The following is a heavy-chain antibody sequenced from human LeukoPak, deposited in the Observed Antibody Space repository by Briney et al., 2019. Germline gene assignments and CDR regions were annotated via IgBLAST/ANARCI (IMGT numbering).Heavy chain of an antibody. CDR2: INQDGRER. CDR3: ARGHYGLAD. V-gene: IGHV3-7*01. J-gene: IGHJ6*02. CDR1: GLTFSDHW. Sequence: GGSLRLSCAASGLTFSDHWMTWVRQAPGRGLEWVAHINQDGRERDYLDSVKGRFTISRDNARDSLYLQMISLRDEDTAVYYCARGHYGLADWGQGTTVTVSS.